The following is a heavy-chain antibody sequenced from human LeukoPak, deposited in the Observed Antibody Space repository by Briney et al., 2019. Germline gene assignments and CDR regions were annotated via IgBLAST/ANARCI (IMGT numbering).Heavy chain of an antibody. Sequence: GGSLRLSCAASGFTFSTYAMSWVRQAPGKGLEWVSSISGSGGSTYYADSVKGRFTVSRDNSKNTLYLQMNSLRAEDAAVYYCAQQVGYCSSGNCYFTYWGQGTLVTVSS. CDR3: AQQVGYCSSGNCYFTY. CDR1: GFTFSTYA. CDR2: ISGSGGST. V-gene: IGHV3-23*01. D-gene: IGHD2-15*01. J-gene: IGHJ1*01.